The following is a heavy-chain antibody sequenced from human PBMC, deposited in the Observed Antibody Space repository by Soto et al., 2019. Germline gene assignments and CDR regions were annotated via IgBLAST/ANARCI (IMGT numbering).Heavy chain of an antibody. Sequence: GGSLRLSCAASGFTFSSYAMSWVRQAPGKGLEWVSAISGSGGSTYYADSVKGRFTISRDNSKNTLYLQMNSRRAEDTAVYYCAKGATHYYYYGMDVWGQGTTVTVSS. CDR1: GFTFSSYA. CDR2: ISGSGGST. V-gene: IGHV3-23*01. CDR3: AKGATHYYYYGMDV. J-gene: IGHJ6*02.